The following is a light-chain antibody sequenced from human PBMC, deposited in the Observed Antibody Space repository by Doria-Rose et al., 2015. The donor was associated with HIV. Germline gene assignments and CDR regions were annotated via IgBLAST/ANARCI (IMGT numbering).Light chain of an antibody. CDR1: QSLLYTSKNY. CDR3: QQYYDTPS. J-gene: IGKJ3*01. Sequence: VLTQSPESLGMSLGERATLNCKSNQSLLYTSKNYLAWYQQKPGQPLKLLIYCASTRQSGVPARFSGSGSGTDFTLTISSLEAEDVAVYYCQQYYDTPSFGPGTTVDIK. V-gene: IGKV4-1*01. CDR2: CAS.